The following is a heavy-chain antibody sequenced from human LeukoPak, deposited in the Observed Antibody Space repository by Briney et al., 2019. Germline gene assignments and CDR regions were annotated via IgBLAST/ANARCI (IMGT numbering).Heavy chain of an antibody. CDR1: GYTFASYD. D-gene: IGHD1-26*01. CDR2: MIPNSGNT. J-gene: IGHJ5*02. Sequence: ASVKVSCKASGYTFASYDINWVRQATGQGLEWMGWMIPNSGNTGYAQKFQGRVTMTRNTSISTAYMELSSLRSGDTAVYYCAVRTGSYWSDPWGQGTLVTVSS. V-gene: IGHV1-8*01. CDR3: AVRTGSYWSDP.